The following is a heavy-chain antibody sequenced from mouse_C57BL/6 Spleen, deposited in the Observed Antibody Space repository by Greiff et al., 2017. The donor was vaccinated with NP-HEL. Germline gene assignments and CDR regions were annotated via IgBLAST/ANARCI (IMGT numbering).Heavy chain of an antibody. Sequence: QVHVKQSGPGLVAPSQSLSITCTVSGFSLTSYGVSWVRQPPGKGLEWLGVIWGDGSTNYHSALISRLSISKDNSKSQVFLKLNSLQTDDTATYYCAKPDFTTVVARDYAMDYWGQGTSVTVSS. CDR1: GFSLTSYG. D-gene: IGHD1-1*01. J-gene: IGHJ4*01. CDR2: IWGDGST. CDR3: AKPDFTTVVARDYAMDY. V-gene: IGHV2-3*01.